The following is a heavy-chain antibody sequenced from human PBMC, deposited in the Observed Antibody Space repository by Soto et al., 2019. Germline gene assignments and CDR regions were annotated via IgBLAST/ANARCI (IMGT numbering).Heavy chain of an antibody. CDR1: GGSISGYY. CDR2: IYYSGST. V-gene: IGHV4-59*01. Sequence: SETLSLTCTVSGGSISGYYWSWIRQPPGKGLEWIGYIYYSGSTNYNPSLKSRVTISVDTSKNQFSLKLSSVTAADTAVYYCAREAYYDFWSGYYSGLSPWGQGTLVTVSS. D-gene: IGHD3-3*01. J-gene: IGHJ5*02. CDR3: AREAYYDFWSGYYSGLSP.